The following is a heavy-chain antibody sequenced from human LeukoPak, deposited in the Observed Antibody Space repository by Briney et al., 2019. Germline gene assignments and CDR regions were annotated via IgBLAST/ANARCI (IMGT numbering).Heavy chain of an antibody. J-gene: IGHJ6*04. D-gene: IGHD5-18*01. Sequence: QPGRSLRLSCAASGFTFSSYGMHWVRQAPGKGLEWVAVISYDGSNKYYADSVKGRFTISRDNSKNTLYLQMNSLRAEDTAVYYCAKDPGDDRAMGYYYYYGMDVWGKGTTVTVSS. CDR2: ISYDGSNK. V-gene: IGHV3-30*18. CDR1: GFTFSSYG. CDR3: AKDPGDDRAMGYYYYYGMDV.